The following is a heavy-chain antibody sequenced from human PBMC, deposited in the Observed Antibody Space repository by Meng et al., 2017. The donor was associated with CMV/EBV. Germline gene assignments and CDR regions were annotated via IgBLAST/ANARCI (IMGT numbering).Heavy chain of an antibody. D-gene: IGHD3-10*01. J-gene: IGHJ4*02. CDR3: AREEITMVRGVLNYFDY. CDR1: GGAISSYY. V-gene: IGHV4-4*07. Sequence: SGGAISSYYWSWIRQPAGKGLEWIGRIYTSGRTNYNPSLKSRVTMSVDTSKNQFSLKLSSVTAADTAVYYCAREEITMVRGVLNYFDYWGQGTLVTVSS. CDR2: IYTSGRT.